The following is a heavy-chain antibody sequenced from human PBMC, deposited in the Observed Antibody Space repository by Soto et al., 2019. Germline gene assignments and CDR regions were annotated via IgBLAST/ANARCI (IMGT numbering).Heavy chain of an antibody. CDR1: GFTFSSYA. J-gene: IGHJ5*02. CDR2: ISGRGGGT. Sequence: GGSLKLSFAASGFTFSSYAMSWGRQAPGKGLEWVSTISGRGGGTYYADSMKGRFTISRDNSKNTLYLQMYSLRVEDTAVYYCARESHHWGPGTLVTVSS. V-gene: IGHV3-23*01. CDR3: ARESHH.